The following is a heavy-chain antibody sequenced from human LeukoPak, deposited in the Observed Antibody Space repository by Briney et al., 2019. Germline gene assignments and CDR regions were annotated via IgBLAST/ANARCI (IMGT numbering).Heavy chain of an antibody. CDR3: AIAVAGFDAFDI. J-gene: IGHJ3*02. CDR1: GGTFSSYA. CDR2: IIPIFGTA. D-gene: IGHD6-19*01. V-gene: IGHV1-69*06. Sequence: ASVKVSCKASGGTFSSYAISWVRQAPGQGLEWMGGIIPIFGTANYAQKFRGRVTITADKSTSTAYMELGSLRSEDTAVYYCAIAVAGFDAFDIWGQGTMVTVSS.